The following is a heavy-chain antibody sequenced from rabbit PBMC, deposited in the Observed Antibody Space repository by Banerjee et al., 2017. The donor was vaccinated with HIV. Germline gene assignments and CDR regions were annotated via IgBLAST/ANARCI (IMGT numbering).Heavy chain of an antibody. D-gene: IGHD4-1*01. CDR3: ARGGTSAWGNL. Sequence: SLEESGGDLVKPGASLTLTCTASGLDFSTNYYMCWVRQAPGKGLEWVACVDTGSSGSTWYASWVNGRFTISKTSSTTVTLQMTSLTAADTATYFCARGGTSAWGNLWGQGTLVTVS. J-gene: IGHJ4*01. V-gene: IGHV1S40*01. CDR1: GLDFSTNYY. CDR2: VDTGSSGST.